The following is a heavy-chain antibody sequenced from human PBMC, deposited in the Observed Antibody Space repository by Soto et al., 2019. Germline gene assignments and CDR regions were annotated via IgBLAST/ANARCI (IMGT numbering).Heavy chain of an antibody. Sequence: VQLVESGGGLVKPGGSLRLSCVVSGFTFSNYSMTWVRQAPGKGLEWVSSISSTGSDIYDADSLKGRFSISRDNAKNAMYLQMNSLRAEDTAVYYCANLKLATEDFWCQGPLVTVSS. CDR1: GFTFSNYS. CDR2: ISSTGSDI. V-gene: IGHV3-21*01. J-gene: IGHJ4*02. CDR3: ANLKLATEDF.